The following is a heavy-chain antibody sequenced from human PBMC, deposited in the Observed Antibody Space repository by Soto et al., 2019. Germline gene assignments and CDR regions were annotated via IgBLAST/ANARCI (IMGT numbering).Heavy chain of an antibody. V-gene: IGHV4-61*01. D-gene: IGHD6-13*01. J-gene: IGHJ6*02. CDR2: IYYSGST. Sequence: PSETLSLTCTVSGGSVSSGSYYWSWIRQPPGKGLEWIGYIYYSGSTNYNPSLKSRVTISVDTSKNQFSLKLSSVTAADTAVYYCARDSKQQLVRGNYYYGMDVWGQGTTVTAP. CDR1: GGSVSSGSYY. CDR3: ARDSKQQLVRGNYYYGMDV.